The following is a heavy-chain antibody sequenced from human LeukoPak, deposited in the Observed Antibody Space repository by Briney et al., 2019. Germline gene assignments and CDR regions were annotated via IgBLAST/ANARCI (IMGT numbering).Heavy chain of an antibody. V-gene: IGHV4-4*07. Sequence: PSETLSLTCTVPGGSISSYYWSWIRQPAGRGREWIVSIYTSGSTNYNPSLKSRVTMSVVTSKNQFSLKLSSVTAADTAVYYCASSIGASHYDFDNWGQGTLVTVSS. CDR3: ASSIGASHYDFDN. J-gene: IGHJ4*02. CDR2: IYTSGST. D-gene: IGHD6-25*01. CDR1: GGSISSYY.